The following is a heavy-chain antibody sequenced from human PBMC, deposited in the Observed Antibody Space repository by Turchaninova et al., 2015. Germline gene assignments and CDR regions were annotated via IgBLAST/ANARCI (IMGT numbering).Heavy chain of an antibody. Sequence: QVQLQQWGPGLLKPSETLSLPCAVYGGSFSDYFWRWIRHPPGKGLEWIGEIHHSGNINYNPSLKSRITISIDTSKIQFSLKLSSVTAADTALYYCARGLLRDCSGGSCYKDDYWGQGSLVTVSS. J-gene: IGHJ4*02. CDR2: IHHSGNI. V-gene: IGHV4-34*01. D-gene: IGHD2-15*01. CDR1: GGSFSDYF. CDR3: ARGLLRDCSGGSCYKDDY.